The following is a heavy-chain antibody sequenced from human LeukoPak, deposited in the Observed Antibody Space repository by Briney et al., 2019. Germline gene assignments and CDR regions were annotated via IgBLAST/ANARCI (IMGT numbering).Heavy chain of an antibody. J-gene: IGHJ4*02. CDR3: AKAHCSSTSCYGDY. D-gene: IGHD2-2*01. Sequence: PGGSLRLSCAASGFTFSSYAMSWVRQAPGKGLEWVSAISGSGGSTYYADSVKGRFTISRDNSKSTLYLQMNSLRAEDTAVYYCAKAHCSSTSCYGDYWGQGTLVTVSS. V-gene: IGHV3-23*01. CDR2: ISGSGGST. CDR1: GFTFSSYA.